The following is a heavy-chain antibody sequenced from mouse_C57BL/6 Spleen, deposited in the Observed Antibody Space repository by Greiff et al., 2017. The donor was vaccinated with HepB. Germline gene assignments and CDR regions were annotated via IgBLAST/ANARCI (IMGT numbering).Heavy chain of an antibody. J-gene: IGHJ4*01. CDR3: ARGGYDYDDAMDY. D-gene: IGHD2-4*01. CDR1: GYTFTSYW. CDR2: IDPSDSET. V-gene: IGHV1-52*01. Sequence: QVQLQQPGAELVRPGSSVKLSCKASGYTFTSYWMHWVKQRPIQGLEWIGNIDPSDSETHYNQKFKDKATLTVDKSSSTAYMQLSRLTSEDSAVYYCARGGYDYDDAMDYWGQGTSVTVSS.